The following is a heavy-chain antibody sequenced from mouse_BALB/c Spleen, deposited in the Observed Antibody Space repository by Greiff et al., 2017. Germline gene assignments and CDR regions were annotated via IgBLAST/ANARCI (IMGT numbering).Heavy chain of an antibody. D-gene: IGHD1-1*01. CDR1: GFTFSSYA. CDR2: ISSGGST. V-gene: IGHV5-6-5*01. CDR3: ASLTTVVAGGY. J-gene: IGHJ2*01. Sequence: EVKLVESGGGLVKPGGSLKLSCAASGFTFSSYAMSWVRQTPEKRLEWVASISSGGSTYYPDSVKGRFTISRDNARNILYLQMSSLRSEDTAMYYCASLTTVVAGGYWGPGTTLTVSS.